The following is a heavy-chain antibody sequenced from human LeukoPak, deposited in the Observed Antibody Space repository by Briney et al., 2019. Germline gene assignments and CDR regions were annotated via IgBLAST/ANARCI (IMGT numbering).Heavy chain of an antibody. CDR3: ASRTYDSSGYYRRGAFDI. CDR1: GGSISSYY. D-gene: IGHD3-22*01. J-gene: IGHJ3*02. Sequence: SETLSLTCTVSGGSISSYYWSWIRQPPGKGLEWIGYIYYSGSTNYNPSLKSRVTISVDTSKNQFSLKLSSVTAADTAVYYCASRTYDSSGYYRRGAFDIWGQGTMVTVSS. V-gene: IGHV4-59*12. CDR2: IYYSGST.